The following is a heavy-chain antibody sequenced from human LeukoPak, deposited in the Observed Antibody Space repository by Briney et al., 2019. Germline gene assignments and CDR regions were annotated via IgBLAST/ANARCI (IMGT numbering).Heavy chain of an antibody. Sequence: PGGSLRLSCAASGFTFSSYAMSWVRQAPGKWLEWVSAISGSGGSTYYADSVKGRFTIARDNSKNTLYLQMNSLRAEDTAVYYCAKDPDVLLWFGELLRSFDPWGQGTLVTVSS. CDR3: AKDPDVLLWFGELLRSFDP. CDR1: GFTFSSYA. V-gene: IGHV3-23*01. D-gene: IGHD3-10*01. J-gene: IGHJ5*02. CDR2: ISGSGGST.